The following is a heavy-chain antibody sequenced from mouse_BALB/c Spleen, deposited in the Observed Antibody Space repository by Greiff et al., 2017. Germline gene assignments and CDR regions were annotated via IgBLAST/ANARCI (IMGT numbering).Heavy chain of an antibody. D-gene: IGHD2-4*01. Sequence: VQVVESGPGLVPPSQSLSITCTVSGFSLTGYGVNWVRQPPGKGLEWLGMIWGDGSTDYNSALKYRLSISKDNSKSQVFLKMNSLQTDDTSRYYCARVKDDYDEGWNYAMDDWGQGTSGT. CDR3: ARVKDDYDEGWNYAMDD. CDR1: GFSLTGYG. J-gene: IGHJ4*01. CDR2: IWGDGST. V-gene: IGHV2-6-7*01.